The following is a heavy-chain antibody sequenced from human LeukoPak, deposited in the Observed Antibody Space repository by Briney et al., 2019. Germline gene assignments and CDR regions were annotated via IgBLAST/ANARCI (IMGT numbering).Heavy chain of an antibody. CDR1: GGSISSYY. CDR3: ARVPSGITGTTGDY. D-gene: IGHD1-7*01. Sequence: PSETLSLTCTVSGGSISSYYWSWIRQPPGKGLEWIGYIYYSGSTNYNPSLKSRVTISVAASKNQFSLKLSSVTAADTAVYYCARVPSGITGTTGDYWGQGTLVTVSS. V-gene: IGHV4-59*01. J-gene: IGHJ4*02. CDR2: IYYSGST.